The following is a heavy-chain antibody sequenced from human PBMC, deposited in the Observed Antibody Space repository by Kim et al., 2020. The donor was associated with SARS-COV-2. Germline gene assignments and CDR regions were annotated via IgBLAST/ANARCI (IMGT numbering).Heavy chain of an antibody. V-gene: IGHV3-23*01. D-gene: IGHD3-22*01. CDR2: ISGSGGST. CDR3: AKDLYDSSGYYYVVGGEIFDY. J-gene: IGHJ4*02. Sequence: GGSLRLSCAASGFTFSSYAMSWVRQAPGKGLEWVSAISGSGGSTYYADSVKGRFTISRDNSKNTLYLQMNSLRAEDTAVYYCAKDLYDSSGYYYVVGGEIFDYWGQGTLVTVSS. CDR1: GFTFSSYA.